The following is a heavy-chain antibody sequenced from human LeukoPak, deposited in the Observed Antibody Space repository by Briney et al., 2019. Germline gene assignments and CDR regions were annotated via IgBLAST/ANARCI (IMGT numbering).Heavy chain of an antibody. CDR1: AYRFTSYL. Sequence: GESLKISCKGSAYRFTSYLITWVRQMPGKGLEWMGRIDSADSYTNDRPSFQGHVTISADKFISTAYLQWSSLKASDTAMYYCARRTSYSDSSGYYHYFFFYWGEGALVTVSS. CDR3: ARRTSYSDSSGYYHYFFFY. V-gene: IGHV5-10-1*01. J-gene: IGHJ4*02. D-gene: IGHD3-22*01. CDR2: IDSADSYT.